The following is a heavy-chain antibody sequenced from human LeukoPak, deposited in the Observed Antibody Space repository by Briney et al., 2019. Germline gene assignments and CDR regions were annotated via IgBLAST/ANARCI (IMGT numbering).Heavy chain of an antibody. CDR1: GGSISSYY. CDR3: ARVQRWSIDY. Sequence: SETLSLTCTVSGGSISSYYWSWIRQPPGKGLEWIGYIYYSGSTNCNPSLKSRVTISVDTSKNQFSLKLSSVTAADTAVYYCARVQRWSIDYWGQGTLVTVSS. D-gene: IGHD4-23*01. V-gene: IGHV4-59*01. CDR2: IYYSGST. J-gene: IGHJ4*02.